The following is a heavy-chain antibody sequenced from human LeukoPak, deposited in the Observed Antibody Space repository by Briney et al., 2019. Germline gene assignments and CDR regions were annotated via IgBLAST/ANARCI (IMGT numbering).Heavy chain of an antibody. CDR2: ISGSGGST. V-gene: IGHV3-23*01. CDR1: GFTLSSYA. D-gene: IGHD3-9*01. Sequence: GGSLRLSCAVSGFTLSSYAMSWVRQAPGKGLEWVSAISGSGGSTYYADSVKGRFTISRDNSKNTLYLQMNSLRAEDTAVYYCAAQNFDWLLDRFDYWGQGTLVTVSS. CDR3: AAQNFDWLLDRFDY. J-gene: IGHJ4*02.